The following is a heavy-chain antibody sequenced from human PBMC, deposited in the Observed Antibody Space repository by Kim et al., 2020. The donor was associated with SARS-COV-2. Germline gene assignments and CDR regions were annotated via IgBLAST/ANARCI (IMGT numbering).Heavy chain of an antibody. Sequence: ASVKVSCKASGYTLTSYYMHWVRQAPGQGLEWMGIINPSGGSTSYAQKFQGRVTMTRDTSTSTVYMELSSLRSEDTAVYYCARGDVGRRGYSGYDYFDYWGQGTLVTVSS. V-gene: IGHV1-46*01. J-gene: IGHJ4*02. D-gene: IGHD5-12*01. CDR1: GYTLTSYY. CDR2: INPSGGST. CDR3: ARGDVGRRGYSGYDYFDY.